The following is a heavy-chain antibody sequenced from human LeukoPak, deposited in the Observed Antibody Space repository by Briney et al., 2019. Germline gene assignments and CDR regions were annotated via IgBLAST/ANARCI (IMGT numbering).Heavy chain of an antibody. D-gene: IGHD2-2*01. CDR2: INWNGGST. Sequence: PGGSLRLSCAASGVTFDNHGMSWVRQAPGKGLEWVSGINWNGGSTGYADSVKGRFTISRDNAKNFLYLQMNSLRAEDTALYYCARSIVVPAAINSYYFDYWGQGTLVTVSS. CDR1: GVTFDNHG. J-gene: IGHJ4*02. CDR3: ARSIVVPAAINSYYFDY. V-gene: IGHV3-20*04.